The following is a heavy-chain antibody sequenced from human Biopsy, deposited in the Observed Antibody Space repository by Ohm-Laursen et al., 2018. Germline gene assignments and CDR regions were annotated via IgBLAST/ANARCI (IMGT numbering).Heavy chain of an antibody. CDR1: GGSISSDY. CDR3: ARATNSTGWPYYYFYGMDV. Sequence: SDTLSLTWTVSGGSISSDYWSWIRQTPGKGLEWIGYIYYSGSTNYNPSLKSRVTIPVDTSKNQFSLRLNSVTAADTAVYYCARATNSTGWPYYYFYGMDVWGQGTTVTVSS. J-gene: IGHJ6*02. D-gene: IGHD2/OR15-2a*01. V-gene: IGHV4-59*07. CDR2: IYYSGST.